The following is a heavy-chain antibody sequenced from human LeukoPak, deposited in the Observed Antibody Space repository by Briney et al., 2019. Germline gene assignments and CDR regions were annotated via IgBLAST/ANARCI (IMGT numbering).Heavy chain of an antibody. J-gene: IGHJ5*02. Sequence: SETLSLTCTVSGASISSRSYYWIWIRQHPGKGLEWIGYIYYSGNTYYNPSLKSRVTISVDTSKNQFSLKLSSVTAADTAVYYCAKVSFDFWSGWFDPWGQGTLVTVSS. V-gene: IGHV4-31*03. D-gene: IGHD3-3*01. CDR3: AKVSFDFWSGWFDP. CDR2: IYYSGNT. CDR1: GASISSRSYY.